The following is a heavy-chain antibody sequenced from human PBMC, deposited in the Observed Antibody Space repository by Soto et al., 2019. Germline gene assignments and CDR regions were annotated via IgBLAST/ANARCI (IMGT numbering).Heavy chain of an antibody. CDR2: IYPGDSDT. J-gene: IGHJ4*02. D-gene: IGHD3-10*01. CDR1: GYSFTSYW. CDR3: ATAESFGLTRFDY. Sequence: PGESLKISCKGSGYSFTSYWIGWVRQMPGKGLEWMGIIYPGDSDTTYSPSFQGQVTISADKSISTAYLQWSSLKASDTAMYYCATAESFGLTRFDYWGQGTLVTVSS. V-gene: IGHV5-51*01.